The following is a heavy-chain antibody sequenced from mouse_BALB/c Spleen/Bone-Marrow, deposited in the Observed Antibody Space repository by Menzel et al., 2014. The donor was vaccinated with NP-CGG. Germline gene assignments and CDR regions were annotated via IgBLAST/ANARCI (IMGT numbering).Heavy chain of an antibody. Sequence: VQLQQPGPELVKPGASVRISCKSSGYTFTSYYIHWVKQRPGQGLEWIGRIDPANGNTKYDPKFQGKATITADTSSNTAYLQLSSLTSEDTAVYYCATDSSGYLDYWGQGTTLTVSS. D-gene: IGHD3-2*01. J-gene: IGHJ2*01. CDR3: ATDSSGYLDY. CDR2: IDPANGNT. CDR1: GYTFTSYY. V-gene: IGHV14-3*02.